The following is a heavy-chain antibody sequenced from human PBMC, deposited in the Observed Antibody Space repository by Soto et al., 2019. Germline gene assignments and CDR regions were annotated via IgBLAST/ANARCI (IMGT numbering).Heavy chain of an antibody. J-gene: IGHJ5*02. CDR1: GGSISGYH. CDR2: ISYSGST. V-gene: IGHV4-59*08. CDR3: ARGIVHENWLDP. Sequence: PSETLSLTCTVSGGSISGYHWSWIRQPPGKGLEWIGYISYSGSTSYNPSLKSRVNITLDTSKNQFSLKLNYKTAADAAVYYCARGIVHENWLDPWGQGTLVTVSS. D-gene: IGHD1-1*01.